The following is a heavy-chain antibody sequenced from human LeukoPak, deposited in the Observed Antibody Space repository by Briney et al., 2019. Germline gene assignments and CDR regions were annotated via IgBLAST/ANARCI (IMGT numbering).Heavy chain of an antibody. CDR1: GFTFSSYG. J-gene: IGHJ6*04. CDR2: ISGSGGST. V-gene: IGHV3-23*01. CDR3: AELGITMIGGV. D-gene: IGHD3-10*02. Sequence: GGTLRLSCAASGFTFSSYGMSWVHQAPGKGLEWVSAISGSGGSTYYADSVKGRFTISRDNAKNSLYLQMNSLRAEDTAVYYCAELGITMIGGVWGKGTTVTISS.